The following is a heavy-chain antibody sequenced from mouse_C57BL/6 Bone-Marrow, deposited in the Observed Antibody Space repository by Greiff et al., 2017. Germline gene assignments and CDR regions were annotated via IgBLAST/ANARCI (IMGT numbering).Heavy chain of an antibody. CDR1: GYTFTSYW. D-gene: IGHD2-3*01. CDR3: ASIYDGYWSY. CDR2: IDPSDSYT. J-gene: IGHJ2*01. Sequence: VQLQQSGAELVKPGASVKLSCKASGYTFTSYWMQWVKQRPGQGLEWIGEIDPSDSYTNYNQKFKGKATLTVDTSSSTAYMQLSSLTSEDAAVYYCASIYDGYWSYWGQGTTLTVSS. V-gene: IGHV1-50*01.